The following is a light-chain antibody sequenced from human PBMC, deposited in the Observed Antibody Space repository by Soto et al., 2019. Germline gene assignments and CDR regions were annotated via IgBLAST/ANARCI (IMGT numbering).Light chain of an antibody. CDR1: QSISSW. Sequence: DIQMTQSPSTLSASVGDRVTITCRASQSISSWLAWYQQKPGKPPRLLISKASSLESGVPSRFSGSGSGTEFTLSFSSLQPDDFATYYCQQYDTYWTFGPGTKVEVK. J-gene: IGKJ1*01. CDR2: KAS. V-gene: IGKV1-5*03. CDR3: QQYDTYWT.